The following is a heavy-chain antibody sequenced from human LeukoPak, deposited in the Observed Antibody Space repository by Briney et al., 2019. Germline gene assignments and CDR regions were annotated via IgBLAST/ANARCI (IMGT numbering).Heavy chain of an antibody. J-gene: IGHJ4*02. CDR1: GFSLSRYG. V-gene: IGHV3-74*01. D-gene: IGHD6-19*01. CDR3: ARGSTQYSSGWYGLDY. Sequence: GGSLRLSCVATGFSLSRYGMHWVRQAPGKGLEWVSRVNSDGSSTTYADSVKGRFTISRDNAKNTLYLQMNSLRAEDTAVYYCARGSTQYSSGWYGLDYWGQGTLVTVSS. CDR2: VNSDGSST.